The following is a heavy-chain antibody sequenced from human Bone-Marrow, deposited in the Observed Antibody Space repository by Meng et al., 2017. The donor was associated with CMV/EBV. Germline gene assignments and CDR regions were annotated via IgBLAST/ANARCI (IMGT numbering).Heavy chain of an antibody. V-gene: IGHV3-53*01. CDR3: ARNWNNDY. CDR1: GFTVSSNY. Sequence: GESLKISCAASGFTVSSNYMSWVRQAPGKGLEWVSVIYSGGSTYYADSVKGRFTISRDNSKNTLYLQMNSLRAEDTAVYYCARNWNNDYWGQGTLVTVSS. CDR2: IYSGGST. D-gene: IGHD1/OR15-1a*01. J-gene: IGHJ4*02.